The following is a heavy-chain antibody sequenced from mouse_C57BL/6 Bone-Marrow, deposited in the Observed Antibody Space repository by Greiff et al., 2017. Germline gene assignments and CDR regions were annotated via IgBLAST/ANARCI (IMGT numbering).Heavy chain of an antibody. CDR2: ISNLAYSI. Sequence: EVNLVESGGGLVQPGGSLKLSCAASGFTFSDYGMAWVRQAPRKGPEWVAFISNLAYSIYYADTVTGRFTISRENAKNTLYLEMSSLRSEDTAMYYCARIYYYGSSYGGWAMDYWGQGTSVTVSS. D-gene: IGHD1-1*01. CDR1: GFTFSDYG. V-gene: IGHV5-15*01. CDR3: ARIYYYGSSYGGWAMDY. J-gene: IGHJ4*01.